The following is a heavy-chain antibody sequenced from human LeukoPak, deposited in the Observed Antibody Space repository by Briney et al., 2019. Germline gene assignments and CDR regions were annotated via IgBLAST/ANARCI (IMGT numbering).Heavy chain of an antibody. D-gene: IGHD2-2*01. CDR3: ARVGSTSCYDY. Sequence: GGSLRLSCAASGFTFSSYSMNWVRQAPGKGLEWVSSISSSSSYIYYADSVKGRFAISRDNAKNSLYLQMNSLRAEDTAVYYCARVGSTSCYDYWGQGTLVTVSS. V-gene: IGHV3-21*01. J-gene: IGHJ4*02. CDR2: ISSSSSYI. CDR1: GFTFSSYS.